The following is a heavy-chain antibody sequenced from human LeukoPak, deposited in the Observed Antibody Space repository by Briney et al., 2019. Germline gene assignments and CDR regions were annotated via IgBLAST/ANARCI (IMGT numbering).Heavy chain of an antibody. CDR2: IIPIFGTA. J-gene: IGHJ2*01. CDR1: GGTFSSYA. V-gene: IGHV1-69*05. Sequence: EASVKVSCKASGGTFSSYAISWVRQAPGQGLEWMGRIIPIFGTANYAQKLQGRDPITTDEPTSTAYMELSSMRFEGTAVYYCARELGYCTNGVCQDCYFDLWGRGTLVTVSS. D-gene: IGHD2-8*01. CDR3: ARELGYCTNGVCQDCYFDL.